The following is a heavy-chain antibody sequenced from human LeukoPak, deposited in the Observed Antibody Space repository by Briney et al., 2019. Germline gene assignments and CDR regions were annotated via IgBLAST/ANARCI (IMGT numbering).Heavy chain of an antibody. CDR1: GFTFSSCA. CDR2: ISSGGGST. J-gene: IGHJ4*02. D-gene: IGHD6-6*01. Sequence: GGSLRLCCAACGFTFSSCAMSCGRQAPGKGLEWVSAISSGGGSTYYAGSVKGRFTISRDNSKNTLYLQLNSLRAEDTAVYYCAKGTYSSSPRDYWGQGTLVTVSS. V-gene: IGHV3-23*01. CDR3: AKGTYSSSPRDY.